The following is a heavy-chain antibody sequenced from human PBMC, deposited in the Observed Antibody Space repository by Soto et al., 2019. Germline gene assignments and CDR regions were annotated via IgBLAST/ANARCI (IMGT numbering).Heavy chain of an antibody. CDR1: GFTFINAW. CDR3: TTGSSSADGPTYYYYGMDV. J-gene: IGHJ6*02. CDR2: IKSKTDGGTT. D-gene: IGHD6-25*01. Sequence: GGSLRLSCAASGFTFINAWMSWVRQAPGKGLEWVGRIKSKTDGGTTDYAAPVKGRFTISRDDSKNTLYLQMNSLKTEDTAVYYCTTGSSSADGPTYYYYGMDVWGQGTTVTVSS. V-gene: IGHV3-15*01.